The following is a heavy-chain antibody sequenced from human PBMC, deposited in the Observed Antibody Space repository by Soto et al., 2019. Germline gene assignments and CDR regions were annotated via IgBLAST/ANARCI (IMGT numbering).Heavy chain of an antibody. CDR1: GGTISSYY. Sequence: SETLSLTCTVSGGTISSYYGSWIRQPPGKGLEWIGYIYYSGSTNYNPSLKSRVTISVDTSKNQFSLKLSSVTAADTAVYYCARNQQLRYYYYYYMDVWGKGTTVTVSS. CDR2: IYYSGST. V-gene: IGHV4-59*01. D-gene: IGHD3-9*01. J-gene: IGHJ6*03. CDR3: ARNQQLRYYYYYYMDV.